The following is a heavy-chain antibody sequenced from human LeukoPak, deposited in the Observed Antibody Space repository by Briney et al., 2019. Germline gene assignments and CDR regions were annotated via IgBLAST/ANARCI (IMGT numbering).Heavy chain of an antibody. CDR1: GFTFSSYS. CDR3: ARDLKTSGWYGDFDY. Sequence: SGGSLRLSCAASGFTFSSYSMNWVRQAPGKGREWVSAIFSGGSTFYADSVTGRFTISRDNSKNTVYLEMNSLRAEDTAVYYCARDLKTSGWYGDFDYWGQGTLVTVSS. CDR2: IFSGGST. J-gene: IGHJ4*02. V-gene: IGHV3-53*01. D-gene: IGHD6-19*01.